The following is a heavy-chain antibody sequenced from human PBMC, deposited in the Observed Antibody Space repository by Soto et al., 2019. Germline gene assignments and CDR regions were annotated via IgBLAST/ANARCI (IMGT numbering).Heavy chain of an antibody. Sequence: GASVKVSCKGSNYIFTSYGMSWVRQAPGQGLEWMGWISAYNGNTNYAQKLQGRVTMTTDTSTSTAYMELRSLRSDDTAVYYCARATSGYSGYGAAFDPWGQGTLVTVSS. CDR3: ARATSGYSGYGAAFDP. CDR1: NYIFTSYG. V-gene: IGHV1-18*01. CDR2: ISAYNGNT. D-gene: IGHD5-12*01. J-gene: IGHJ5*02.